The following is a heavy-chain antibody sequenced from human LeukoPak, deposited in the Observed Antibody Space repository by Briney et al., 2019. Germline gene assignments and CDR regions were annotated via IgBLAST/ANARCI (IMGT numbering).Heavy chain of an antibody. D-gene: IGHD2-21*01. CDR2: IYNSGST. V-gene: IGHV4-39*01. Sequence: PSETLSLTCSVSGGSISNDNYYWGWIRQPPGKGLEWIGSIYNSGSTYYNPSLKSRVTVSVDRPKNHFSLELNSVTAADTAVYYCARHVASYDFDFWGQGILVTVSS. CDR3: ARHVASYDFDF. CDR1: GGSISNDNYY. J-gene: IGHJ4*02.